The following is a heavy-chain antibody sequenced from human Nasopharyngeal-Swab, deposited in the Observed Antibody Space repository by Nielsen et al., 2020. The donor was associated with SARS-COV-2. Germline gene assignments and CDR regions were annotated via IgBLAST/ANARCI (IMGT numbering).Heavy chain of an antibody. D-gene: IGHD3-10*01. CDR2: IKSKTDGGTT. CDR1: GFTFSNAW. Sequence: GESLKISCAASGFTFSNAWMSWVRQAPGKGLEWVGRIKSKTDGGTTDYAAPVKGRFTISRDDSKNTLYLQMNSLKTEDTAVYYCTTDLMVRGVFPLLYYYYGMGVWGQGTTVTVSS. CDR3: TTDLMVRGVFPLLYYYYGMGV. V-gene: IGHV3-15*01. J-gene: IGHJ6*02.